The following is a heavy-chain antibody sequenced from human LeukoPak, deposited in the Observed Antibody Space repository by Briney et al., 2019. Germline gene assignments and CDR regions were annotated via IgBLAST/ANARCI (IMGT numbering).Heavy chain of an antibody. Sequence: SVKVSCKASGFSFSNSAMQWVRQARGQRLEWIGWIVVGSGNTNYAQKFQERVTITRDMSTSTAYMELGSLRSEDTAVYYCAADVIYKSAWGQGTLVTVSS. J-gene: IGHJ5*02. V-gene: IGHV1-58*02. CDR3: AADVIYKSA. CDR1: GFSFSNSA. D-gene: IGHD2/OR15-2a*01. CDR2: IVVGSGNT.